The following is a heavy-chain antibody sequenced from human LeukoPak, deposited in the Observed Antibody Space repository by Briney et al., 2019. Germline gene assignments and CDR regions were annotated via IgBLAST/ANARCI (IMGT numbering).Heavy chain of an antibody. Sequence: PSETLSLTCTVSGGSISSYYWSWIRQPPGKGLEWIGYIYYSGSTNYNPSLKSRVTISVDTSKNQFSLKLSSVTAADTAVYYCARLDSGSSLGHRGQGTLVTVSS. V-gene: IGHV4-59*01. J-gene: IGHJ4*02. D-gene: IGHD1-26*01. CDR2: IYYSGST. CDR1: GGSISSYY. CDR3: ARLDSGSSLGH.